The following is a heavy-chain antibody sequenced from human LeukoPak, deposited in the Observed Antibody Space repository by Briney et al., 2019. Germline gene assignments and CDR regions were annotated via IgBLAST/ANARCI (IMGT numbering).Heavy chain of an antibody. CDR1: GFTVSSNY. CDR2: IYSGGST. D-gene: IGHD1-26*01. J-gene: IGHJ6*02. V-gene: IGHV3-53*01. CDR3: ATLPYYYYGMDV. Sequence: PGGSLRLSCAASGFTVSSNYVSWVRQAPGKGLEWVSVIYSGGSTYYADSVKGRFTISRDNSKNTLYLQMNSLRAEDTAVYYCATLPYYYYGMDVWGQGTTVTVSS.